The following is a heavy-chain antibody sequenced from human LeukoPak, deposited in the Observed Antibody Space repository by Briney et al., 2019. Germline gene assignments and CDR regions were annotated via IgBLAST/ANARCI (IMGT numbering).Heavy chain of an antibody. Sequence: PGRSLRLSCAASGFTFSNYAMHWVRQAPGKGLEWVAFITYDASNKYYADSVKGGFTISRDNSKNTLYLQMNSLRSEDTAVYYCARDDYGDYGLLDFWGQGTLVTVSS. CDR3: ARDDYGDYGLLDF. V-gene: IGHV3-30-3*01. D-gene: IGHD4-17*01. J-gene: IGHJ4*02. CDR1: GFTFSNYA. CDR2: ITYDASNK.